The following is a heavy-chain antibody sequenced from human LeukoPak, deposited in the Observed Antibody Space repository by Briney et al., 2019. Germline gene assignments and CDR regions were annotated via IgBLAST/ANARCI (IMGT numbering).Heavy chain of an antibody. Sequence: SETLSLTCTVSGGSISSGGYSWSWIRQPPGKGLEWIGYIYYSGSTYYNPSLKSRVTISVDTSKNQFSLRLSSVTAADTAVYYCARGGITFGGIIAWGQGTLVTVSS. CDR1: GGSISSGGYS. V-gene: IGHV4-30-4*07. CDR3: ARGGITFGGIIA. J-gene: IGHJ5*02. D-gene: IGHD3-16*02. CDR2: IYYSGST.